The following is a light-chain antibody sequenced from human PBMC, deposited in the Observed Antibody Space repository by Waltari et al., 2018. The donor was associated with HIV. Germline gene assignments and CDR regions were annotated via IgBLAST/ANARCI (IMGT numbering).Light chain of an antibody. J-gene: IGLJ3*02. CDR3: SSYTSSSTRV. CDR1: SSDGGSSDY. Sequence: QSALTQPASVSGSPGQSITISCTGTSSDGGSSDYVSWYQQHPGKAPKLMIYDVSNRPSGVSNRFSGSKSGNTASLTISGLQAEDEADYYCSSYTSSSTRVFGGGTNLTVL. V-gene: IGLV2-14*03. CDR2: DVS.